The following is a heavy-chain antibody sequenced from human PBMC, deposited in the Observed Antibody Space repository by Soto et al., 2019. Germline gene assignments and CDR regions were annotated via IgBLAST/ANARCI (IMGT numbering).Heavy chain of an antibody. CDR2: IIPIFDIT. D-gene: IGHD3-22*01. CDR3: ARPDEGGYSSNHHYYYALDV. CDR1: GGTFRSYS. V-gene: IGHV1-69*01. J-gene: IGHJ6*02. Sequence: QVQLVQSGAEVKKPGSSVNVSCKASGGTFRSYSISWLRQSPGKGLEWMGGIIPIFDITNYAQKFQVRVTITAYESTSSAYMELSSLGSDDTAVYYCARPDEGGYSSNHHYYYALDVWGQGTTVTV.